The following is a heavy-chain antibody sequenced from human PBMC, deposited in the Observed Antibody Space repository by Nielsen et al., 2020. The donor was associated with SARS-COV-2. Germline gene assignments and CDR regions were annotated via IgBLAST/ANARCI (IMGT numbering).Heavy chain of an antibody. D-gene: IGHD4-11*01. J-gene: IGHJ5*02. CDR1: GFTFGNYW. V-gene: IGHV3-74*01. CDR2: VISDGTMA. Sequence: GGSLRLSCAASGFTFGNYWMHWVRQAPGKGLVWVSRVISDGTMAYYADSVKGRFTISRDNAKNTLFLQMNSLRGEDTAVYYCARDWDYTSRWFDPWGQGTLVTVSS. CDR3: ARDWDYTSRWFDP.